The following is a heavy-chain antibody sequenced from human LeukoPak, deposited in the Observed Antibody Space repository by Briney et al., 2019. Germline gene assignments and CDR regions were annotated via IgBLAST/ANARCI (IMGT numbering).Heavy chain of an antibody. CDR2: INAKSGDT. D-gene: IGHD2-8*02. CDR3: ARQNTGQLDY. V-gene: IGHV1-2*02. Sequence: ASVTVSCKASGYTFTDYYVHWVRQAPGQGLEWMGWINAKSGDTKYAQKFQARVTMTRDTSITTTYMEVSRLSSDDTAVYYCARQNTGQLDYWGRGTLVTVSS. CDR1: GYTFTDYY. J-gene: IGHJ4*02.